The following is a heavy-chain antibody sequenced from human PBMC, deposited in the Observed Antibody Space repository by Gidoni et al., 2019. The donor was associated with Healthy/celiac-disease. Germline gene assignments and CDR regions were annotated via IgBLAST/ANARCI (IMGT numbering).Heavy chain of an antibody. Sequence: QLQLQESGPGLVKPSETLSLTCTVSGGSISSSSYYWGWIRQPPGKGLEWIGSICYSGSTYYNPSLKSRVTISVDTSKNQFSLKLSSVTAADTAVYYCARSKTYYYDSSGYYYPHWFDPWGQGTLVTVSS. CDR1: GGSISSSSYY. V-gene: IGHV4-39*01. J-gene: IGHJ5*02. CDR2: ICYSGST. CDR3: ARSKTYYYDSSGYYYPHWFDP. D-gene: IGHD3-22*01.